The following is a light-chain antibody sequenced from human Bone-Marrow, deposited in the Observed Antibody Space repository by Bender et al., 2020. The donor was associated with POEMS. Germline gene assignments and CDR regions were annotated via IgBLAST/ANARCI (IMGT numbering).Light chain of an antibody. J-gene: IGLJ1*01. CDR1: SSDVGGYNS. Sequence: QSALTQPPSASGSPGQSVTISCSGTSSDVGGYNSVSWYQHHPGKAPKLMISEVSKRPSGVPDRFSGSKSGNTASLTISGLQAEDEADYYCSSYTSSNTFYVFGTGTKVTVL. V-gene: IGLV2-8*01. CDR2: EVS. CDR3: SSYTSSNTFYV.